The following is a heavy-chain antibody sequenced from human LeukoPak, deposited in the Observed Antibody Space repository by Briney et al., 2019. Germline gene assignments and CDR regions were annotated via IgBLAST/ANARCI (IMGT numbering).Heavy chain of an antibody. CDR1: GFTFSSYS. J-gene: IGHJ4*02. CDR2: ISSSSSYI. V-gene: IGHV3-21*01. Sequence: GGSLRLSCAASGFTFSSYSMNWVRQAPGKGLEWVSSISSSSSYIYYADSVKGRFTISRDNAKNSLYLQMNSLRAEDTAVYYCARMVGATPNYYFDYWGQGTLVTVSP. CDR3: ARMVGATPNYYFDY. D-gene: IGHD1-26*01.